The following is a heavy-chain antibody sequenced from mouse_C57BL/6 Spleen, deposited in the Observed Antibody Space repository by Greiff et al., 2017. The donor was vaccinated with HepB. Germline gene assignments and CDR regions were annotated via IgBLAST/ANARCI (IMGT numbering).Heavy chain of an antibody. D-gene: IGHD1-1*01. CDR2: IYPGSGNT. CDR3: ARDGSSYFYYAMDY. J-gene: IGHJ4*01. Sequence: QVQLQQSGAELVRPGASVKLSCKASGYTFTDYYINWVKQRPGQGLEWIARIYPGSGNTYYNEKFKGKATLTAEKSSSTAYMQLSSLTSEDSAVYFCARDGSSYFYYAMDYWGQGTSVTVSS. CDR1: GYTFTDYY. V-gene: IGHV1-76*01.